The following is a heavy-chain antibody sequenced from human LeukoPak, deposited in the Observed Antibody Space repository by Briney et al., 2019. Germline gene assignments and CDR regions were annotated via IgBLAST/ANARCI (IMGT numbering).Heavy chain of an antibody. V-gene: IGHV4-4*07. J-gene: IGHJ6*03. Sequence: SKTLSLTCTVSGGSISSYYWSWIRQPAGKGLEWIGRIYTSGSTNYNPSLKSRVTMSVDTSKNQFSLKLSSVTAADTAVYYCARRPGRGVQYYYYYYMDVWGQGTLVTVSS. CDR1: GGSISSYY. D-gene: IGHD3-10*01. CDR3: ARRPGRGVQYYYYYYMDV. CDR2: IYTSGST.